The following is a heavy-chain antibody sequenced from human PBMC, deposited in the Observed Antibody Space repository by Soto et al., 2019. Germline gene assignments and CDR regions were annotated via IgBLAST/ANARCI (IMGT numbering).Heavy chain of an antibody. CDR3: ARGSRGVRGLYDFWSGYIPPRFDP. CDR1: GYTFTNYD. J-gene: IGHJ5*02. D-gene: IGHD3-3*01. V-gene: IGHV1-8*01. CDR2: MNPNSGNT. Sequence: GASVKVSCKASGYTFTNYDINWVRQATGQGLEWMGWMNPNSGNTGYAQKFQGRVTMTRNTSISTAYIELSSLRSEDTAVYYCARGSRGVRGLYDFWSGYIPPRFDPWGQGTLVTVSS.